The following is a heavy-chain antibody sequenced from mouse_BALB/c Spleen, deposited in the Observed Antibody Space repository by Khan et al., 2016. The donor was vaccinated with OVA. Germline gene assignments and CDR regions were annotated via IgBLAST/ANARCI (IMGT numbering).Heavy chain of an antibody. CDR3: ARRTKGYSMDS. Sequence: VQLQESGAELARPGASVRMSCKASGYTFTSNTMHWIKQRPGQGLEWIGYINPRSGYTNYNQNFKDKATLTADKSSSTAYMQLSSLTSEDSAVYYCARRTKGYSMDSWGQGTSVTVSS. J-gene: IGHJ4*01. CDR2: INPRSGYT. D-gene: IGHD2-14*01. V-gene: IGHV1-4*01. CDR1: GYTFTSNT.